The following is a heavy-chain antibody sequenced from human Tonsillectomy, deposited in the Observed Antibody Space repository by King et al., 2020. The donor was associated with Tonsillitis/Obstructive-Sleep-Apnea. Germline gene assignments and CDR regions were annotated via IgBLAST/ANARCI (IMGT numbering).Heavy chain of an antibody. CDR1: GGSVSSSDYY. CDR3: ARRARDRSLGDYFYYMDV. D-gene: IGHD3-16*02. Sequence: QLQESGPGLVKPSETLSLTCTVSGGSVSSSDYYWGWIRQSPGKGLEWIATIYYDGTTYYNPPLKSRVNISVTPSKNQFSLHQNSVTAADTAVYYCARRARDRSLGDYFYYMDVWGKGTPVTVSS. CDR2: IYYDGTT. V-gene: IGHV4-39*01. J-gene: IGHJ6*03.